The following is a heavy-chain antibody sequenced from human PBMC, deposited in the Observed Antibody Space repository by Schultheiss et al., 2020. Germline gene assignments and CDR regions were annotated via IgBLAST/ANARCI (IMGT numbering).Heavy chain of an antibody. D-gene: IGHD3-3*01. V-gene: IGHV3-9*01. CDR2: ISWNSGSI. CDR1: GFTFDDYA. CDR3: TIFGVVIIPVSY. J-gene: IGHJ4*02. Sequence: GGSLRLSCAASGFTFDDYAMHWVRQAPGKGLEWVSGISWNSGSIGYADSVKGRFTISRDNSKNTLYLQMNSLRAEDTAVYYCTIFGVVIIPVSYWGQGTLVNVSS.